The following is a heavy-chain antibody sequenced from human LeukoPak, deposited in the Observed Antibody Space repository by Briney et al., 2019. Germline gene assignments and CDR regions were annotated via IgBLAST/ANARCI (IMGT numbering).Heavy chain of an antibody. Sequence: KTSETLSLTCAVYGGSFSGYYWSWIRQPPGKGLEWIGEINHSGSTNYNPSLKSRVTISVDTSKNQFSLKLSSVTAADTAVYYCARGNPPGIAAAGDNFDYWGQGTLVTVSS. J-gene: IGHJ4*02. CDR3: ARGNPPGIAAAGDNFDY. CDR2: INHSGST. CDR1: GGSFSGYY. V-gene: IGHV4-34*01. D-gene: IGHD6-13*01.